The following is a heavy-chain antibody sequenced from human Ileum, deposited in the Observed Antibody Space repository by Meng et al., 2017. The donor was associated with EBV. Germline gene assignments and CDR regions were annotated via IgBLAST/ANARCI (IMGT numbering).Heavy chain of an antibody. CDR2: IYYSGST. V-gene: IGHV4-39*07. CDR3: ARELMYCSGGSCYPFDY. J-gene: IGHJ4*02. D-gene: IGHD2-15*01. CDR1: GGSISSSSYY. Sequence: QQPLQESGPGLVKPSGTLSLTCTVSGGSISSSSYYWGWIRQPPGKGLEWIGSIYYSGSTYYNPSLKSRVTISVDTSKNQFSLKLSSVTAADTAVYYCARELMYCSGGSCYPFDYWGQGTLVTVSS.